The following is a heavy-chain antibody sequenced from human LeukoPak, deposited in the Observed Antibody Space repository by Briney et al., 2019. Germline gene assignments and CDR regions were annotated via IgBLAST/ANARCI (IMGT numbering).Heavy chain of an antibody. Sequence: GGSLRLSCAASGFTFDDYTMHWVRQAPGKGLEWGSFISWDGGTTYYADSVKGRFTISRDNAENSLYLQMNSLRAEDTAVYYCAKDSSSWYVGWLDPWGQGTLVTVSS. V-gene: IGHV3-43*01. CDR1: GFTFDDYT. CDR2: ISWDGGTT. CDR3: AKDSSSWYVGWLDP. D-gene: IGHD6-13*01. J-gene: IGHJ5*02.